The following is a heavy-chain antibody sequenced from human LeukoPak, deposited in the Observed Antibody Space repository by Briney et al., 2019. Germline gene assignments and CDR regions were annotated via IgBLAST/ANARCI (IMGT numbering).Heavy chain of an antibody. V-gene: IGHV3-30-3*01. CDR2: ISYDGSNK. D-gene: IGHD2-15*01. CDR3: ARDYYGYCSGGSCPTSIDY. CDR1: GFTFSSYA. J-gene: IGHJ4*02. Sequence: GGSLRLSCAASGFTFSSYAMHWVRQAPGKGLEWLAVISYDGSNKYYADSVKGRFTISRDNAKNSLYLQMNSLRAEDTAVYYCARDYYGYCSGGSCPTSIDYWGQGTLVTVSS.